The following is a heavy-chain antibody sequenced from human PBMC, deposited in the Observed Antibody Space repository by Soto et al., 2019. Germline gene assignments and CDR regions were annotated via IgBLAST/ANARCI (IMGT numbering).Heavy chain of an antibody. J-gene: IGHJ5*01. Sequence: QVQLQESGPGLVKPSETLSLTCTVSGGSISSYYWSWIRQPPGKGLEWIGVIFYSGSTSYNPSLKSRVTISIDTSEYQFSLKLNSVTAADTAVYYSASMIGDPVLSFDSWGQGTLVAVSS. CDR1: GGSISSYY. CDR3: ASMIGDPVLSFDS. D-gene: IGHD3-10*02. CDR2: IFYSGST. V-gene: IGHV4-59*01.